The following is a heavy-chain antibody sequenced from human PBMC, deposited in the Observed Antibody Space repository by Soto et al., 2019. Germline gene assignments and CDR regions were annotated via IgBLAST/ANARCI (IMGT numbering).Heavy chain of an antibody. J-gene: IGHJ4*02. CDR3: AGVFYGGNSVNNY. Sequence: GGSLRLSCAASGFTFSTYWMHWIRQAPGKGLEWVAASSYDGSNNFYADSVKGRFIISRDNSKNTLDLQLNTLRAEDTAVYYCAGVFYGGNSVNNYWGQGTPVTVSS. V-gene: IGHV3-30-3*01. D-gene: IGHD4-17*01. CDR1: GFTFSTYW. CDR2: SSYDGSNN.